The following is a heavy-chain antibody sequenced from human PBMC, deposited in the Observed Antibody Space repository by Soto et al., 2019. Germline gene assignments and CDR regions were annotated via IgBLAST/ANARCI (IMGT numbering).Heavy chain of an antibody. CDR1: GFTFSSYS. D-gene: IGHD3-3*01. Sequence: GGSLRRCSAASGFTFSSYSMNWARKVPGKGLEWVSYISSSSSTIYYADSVKGRFTISRDNAKNSLYLQMNSLRAEDTAVYYCAREIRITIFGVYYYYMDVWGKGT. J-gene: IGHJ6*03. V-gene: IGHV3-48*01. CDR2: ISSSSSTI. CDR3: AREIRITIFGVYYYYMDV.